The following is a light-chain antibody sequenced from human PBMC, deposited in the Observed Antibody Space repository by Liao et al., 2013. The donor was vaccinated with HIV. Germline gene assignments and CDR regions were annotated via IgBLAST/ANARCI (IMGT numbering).Light chain of an antibody. V-gene: IGLV3-1*01. CDR1: RLGDKF. Sequence: SYELTQPPSVSVSPGQTASVTCSGHRLGDKFACWYQQKPGQSPLLVMYQDDKRPSGMPERFSGSNSGNTATLTISGTQPMDEADFYCQAWDGTTVVFGGGTKLTVL. J-gene: IGLJ3*02. CDR2: QDD. CDR3: QAWDGTTVV.